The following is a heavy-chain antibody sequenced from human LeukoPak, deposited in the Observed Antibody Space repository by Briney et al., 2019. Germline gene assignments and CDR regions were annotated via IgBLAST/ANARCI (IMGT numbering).Heavy chain of an antibody. D-gene: IGHD6-6*01. CDR3: AKERGSSGYFDH. Sequence: GGSLRLSCAASGFTFSSYGMSWVRQAPGKGLEWVSAISGSGGSTYYADSVKGRFTISRDNSKNTLYLQMNSLRTEDTALYYCAKERGSSGYFDHWGQGTLVTVSS. J-gene: IGHJ4*02. V-gene: IGHV3-23*01. CDR2: ISGSGGST. CDR1: GFTFSSYG.